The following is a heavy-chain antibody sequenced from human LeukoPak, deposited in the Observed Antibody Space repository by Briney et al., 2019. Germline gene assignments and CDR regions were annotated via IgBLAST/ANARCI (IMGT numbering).Heavy chain of an antibody. V-gene: IGHV3-23*01. Sequence: GESLRLSCAASGFTFGSYAMSWVRQAPGKGLEWVSGISTSGGSSSYADSVKGRFAISRDNPRNTLYMEMNSLRAEDTALYYCAIMHPYYDGSGYWVQWGQGTLVTVSS. CDR1: GFTFGSYA. CDR2: ISTSGGSS. D-gene: IGHD3-22*01. CDR3: AIMHPYYDGSGYWVQ. J-gene: IGHJ4*02.